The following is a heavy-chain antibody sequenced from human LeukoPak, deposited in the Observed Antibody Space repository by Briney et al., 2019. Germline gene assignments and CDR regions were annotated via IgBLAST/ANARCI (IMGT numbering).Heavy chain of an antibody. CDR3: ARQSDYGSGSHYYNWFDP. CDR1: GGSISSSSYY. V-gene: IGHV4-39*01. CDR2: IYYSGST. J-gene: IGHJ5*02. D-gene: IGHD3-10*01. Sequence: SETLSLTCTVSGGSISSSSYYWGWIRQPPGKGLEWIGSIYYSGSTYYNPSLKSRVTISVDTSKNQFSLKLSSVTAADTAVYYCARQSDYGSGSHYYNWFDPWGQGTLVTVPS.